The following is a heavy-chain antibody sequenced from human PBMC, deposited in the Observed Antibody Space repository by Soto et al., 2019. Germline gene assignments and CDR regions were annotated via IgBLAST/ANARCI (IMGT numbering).Heavy chain of an antibody. J-gene: IGHJ4*01. CDR3: ARRGVVVVTAAFDY. CDR1: GFPLRTSGVG. V-gene: IGHV2-5*02. CDR2: VYWDDDK. Sequence: QITLKESGPTLVKPTQTLTLTCTFSGFPLRTSGVGVGWIRQPPGKALEWLAIVYWDDDKRYSPSLKSRLAITKDTSKNQVVLTMTSMDPVDTATYYCARRGVVVVTAAFDYWGHGTLVTVSS. D-gene: IGHD3-22*01.